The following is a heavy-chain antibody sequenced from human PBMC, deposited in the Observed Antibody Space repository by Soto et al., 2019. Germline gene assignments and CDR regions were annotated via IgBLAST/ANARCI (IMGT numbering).Heavy chain of an antibody. V-gene: IGHV4-59*01. D-gene: IGHD3-22*01. CDR1: GGSISSYY. CDR2: IYYSGST. Sequence: SETLSLTCTVSGGSISSYYWSWIRQPPGKGLEWIGYIYYSGSTNYNPSLKSRVTISVDTSKNQFSLKLSSVTAADTAVYYCSRDNGRENYYDSSGYWYYFDYWGQGTLVTVSS. J-gene: IGHJ4*02. CDR3: SRDNGRENYYDSSGYWYYFDY.